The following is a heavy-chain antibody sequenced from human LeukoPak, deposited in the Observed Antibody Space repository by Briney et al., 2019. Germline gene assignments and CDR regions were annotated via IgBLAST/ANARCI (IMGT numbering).Heavy chain of an antibody. V-gene: IGHV4-39*01. J-gene: IGHJ4*02. CDR2: IYYSGTT. D-gene: IGHD3-10*01. Sequence: PSETLSLTCTVSGGSIRSSSYYWGWIRQPPGKGLEWIGSIYYSGTTYYNPSLKSRVTISVDTSKNQFSLKLSSVTAADTALYYCAKHYMGSSYNHGLDCWGQGTLVTVSS. CDR3: AKHYMGSSYNHGLDC. CDR1: GGSIRSSSYY.